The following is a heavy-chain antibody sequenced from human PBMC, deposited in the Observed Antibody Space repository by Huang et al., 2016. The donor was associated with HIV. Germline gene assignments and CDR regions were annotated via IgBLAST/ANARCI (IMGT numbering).Heavy chain of an antibody. CDR1: FRFGAYW. J-gene: IGHJ6*02. Sequence: FRFGAYWMSWVRQSPGKGLEWVANIKQDEREKYYVDSVKGRFKISRDNAKKVLFLEMNNVRVEDTATYYCATKTAGMDIWGQGTTVTVS. D-gene: IGHD1-7*01. CDR3: ATKTAGMDI. CDR2: IKQDEREK. V-gene: IGHV3-7*01.